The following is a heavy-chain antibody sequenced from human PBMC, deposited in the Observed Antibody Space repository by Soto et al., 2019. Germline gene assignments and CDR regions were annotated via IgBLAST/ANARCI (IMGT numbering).Heavy chain of an antibody. V-gene: IGHV4-61*01. CDR3: ARSWIQLPFDP. Sequence: KTSETLSLTCTVSGGSVSSGSYYWSWIRQPPGKGLEWIGYIYYSGSTNYNPSLKSRVTISVDTSKNQFSLKLSSVTAADTAVYYCARSWIQLPFDPWGQGTLVTVSS. D-gene: IGHD5-18*01. CDR2: IYYSGST. CDR1: GGSVSSGSYY. J-gene: IGHJ5*02.